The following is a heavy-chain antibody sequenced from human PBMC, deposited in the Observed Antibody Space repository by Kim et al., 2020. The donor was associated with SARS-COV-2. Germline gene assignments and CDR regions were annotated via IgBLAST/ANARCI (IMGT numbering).Heavy chain of an antibody. V-gene: IGHV4-4*07. D-gene: IGHD7-27*01. J-gene: IGHJ4*02. Sequence: SETLSLTCTVSGGSIGSYNWHWIRQRARPGLERIGHIYNSGSTNYNPSLRNRVTMSVDTSKTQYSLKLSSVTAAATAADYCTWGRDLGCGGEGSRVTVPS. CDR3: TWGRDLGC. CDR1: GGSIGSYN. CDR2: IYNSGST.